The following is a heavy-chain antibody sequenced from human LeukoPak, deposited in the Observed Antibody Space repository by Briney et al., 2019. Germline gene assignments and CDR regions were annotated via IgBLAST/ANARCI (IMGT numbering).Heavy chain of an antibody. J-gene: IGHJ5*02. D-gene: IGHD4-23*01. Sequence: SETLSLTCAVSGGSISSYNYYWAWIRQPPGTGLEWIGSISYSGHTDYNPSLKSRVTISVDTSKNQFSLKLSSVTAADTAVYYCARAGYGGNSYHWFDPWGQGTLVTVSS. V-gene: IGHV4-39*07. CDR2: ISYSGHT. CDR1: GGSISSYNYY. CDR3: ARAGYGGNSYHWFDP.